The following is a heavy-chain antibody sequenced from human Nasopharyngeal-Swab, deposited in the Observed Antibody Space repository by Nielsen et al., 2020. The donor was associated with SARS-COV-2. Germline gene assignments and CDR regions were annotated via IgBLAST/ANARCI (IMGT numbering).Heavy chain of an antibody. V-gene: IGHV5-51*01. J-gene: IGHJ4*02. Sequence: VRQMHGKGLEWMGIIYPGDSDTRYSPSFQGQVTISADKSISTAYLQWSSLKASDTAMYYCARRDGSYYDVDYWGQGTLVTVSS. CDR2: IYPGDSDT. CDR3: ARRDGSYYDVDY. D-gene: IGHD1-26*01.